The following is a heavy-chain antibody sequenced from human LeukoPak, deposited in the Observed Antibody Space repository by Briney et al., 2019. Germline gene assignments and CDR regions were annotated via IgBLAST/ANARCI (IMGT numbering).Heavy chain of an antibody. CDR2: MNPNSGNT. D-gene: IGHD3-16*01. CDR3: ARRVGTQYYFDY. Sequence: ASVKVSCKSSGYTFTSYDINWVRQATGQGLEWMGWMNPNSGNTGYAQKFQGRVTMTRNTSISTAYMELSSLRSEDTAVYYCARRVGTQYYFDYWGQGTLVTVSS. J-gene: IGHJ4*02. CDR1: GYTFTSYD. V-gene: IGHV1-8*01.